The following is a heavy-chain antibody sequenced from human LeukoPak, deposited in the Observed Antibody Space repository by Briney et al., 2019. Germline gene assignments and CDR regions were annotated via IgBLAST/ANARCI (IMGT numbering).Heavy chain of an antibody. J-gene: IGHJ4*02. CDR2: ISSSSSYI. CDR3: ASTLSAPSDY. V-gene: IGHV3-21*05. CDR1: GFTFSDYS. Sequence: GGSLRLSCAASGFTFSDYSINWVRQAPGKGLEWVSYISSSSSYIYYADSVKGRFTISRDDAKNSLYLQMNSLRAEDTAVYYCASTLSAPSDYWGQGTLVTVSS.